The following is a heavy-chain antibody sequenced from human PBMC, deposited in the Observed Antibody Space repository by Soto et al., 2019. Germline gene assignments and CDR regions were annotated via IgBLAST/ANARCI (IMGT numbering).Heavy chain of an antibody. J-gene: IGHJ4*02. CDR1: GGSISSGDYY. CDR3: ARTYGRNFDY. V-gene: IGHV4-61*08. Sequence: PSETLSLSCTVSGGSISSGDYYWSWIRKPPGKGLEWIGYIYYSGSTNYNPSLKSRVTISVDTSKNQFSLKLSSVTAADTALYYCARTYGRNFDYWGQGTLVTVSS. CDR2: IYYSGST. D-gene: IGHD3-10*01.